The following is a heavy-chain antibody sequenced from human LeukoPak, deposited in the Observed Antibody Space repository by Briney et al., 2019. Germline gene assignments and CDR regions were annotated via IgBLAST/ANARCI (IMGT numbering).Heavy chain of an antibody. CDR3: ARESGALRGTQFDS. CDR1: GGPFSHYY. CDR2: INESGST. V-gene: IGHV4-34*01. Sequence: SETLSLTCAVYGGPFSHYYWTWIRQPPGKGLEWIGEINESGSTNYDPSFKSRVTISVDTSKTHFSLNLTSVTAADTATYYCARESGALRGTQFDSWGQGTQVTVSS. D-gene: IGHD5-12*01. J-gene: IGHJ4*02.